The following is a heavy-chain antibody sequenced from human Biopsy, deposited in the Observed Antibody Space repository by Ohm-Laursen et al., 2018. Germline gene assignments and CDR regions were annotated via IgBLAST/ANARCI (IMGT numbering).Heavy chain of an antibody. Sequence: TLFLTCTVSGDSISSYYWSWIRQPPGKGLQWIGYVYYTGSTDYNPSLQSRVTISVDTSKNHFSLRLRSVTPAGTAIYYCARDRGYYSDRTVPGYFDLWGRGTLVTVSS. CDR3: ARDRGYYSDRTVPGYFDL. CDR1: GDSISSYY. V-gene: IGHV4-59*01. D-gene: IGHD3-22*01. J-gene: IGHJ2*01. CDR2: VYYTGST.